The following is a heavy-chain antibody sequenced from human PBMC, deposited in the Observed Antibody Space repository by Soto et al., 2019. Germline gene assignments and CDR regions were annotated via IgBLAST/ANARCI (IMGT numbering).Heavy chain of an antibody. CDR1: GFSLSTTGMR. J-gene: IGHJ6*02. Sequence: SGPTLVNPTQTLTLTCTVSGFSLSTTGMRVSWIRQPPAKALEWLARIDWDDDKFYSPSLKTRLTISKGTSKNQVVLTMTNMDPVDTATFYCARSAYSSSTGGYYYGMDVWGQGTTVTVSS. D-gene: IGHD6-6*01. CDR3: ARSAYSSSTGGYYYGMDV. V-gene: IGHV2-70*04. CDR2: IDWDDDK.